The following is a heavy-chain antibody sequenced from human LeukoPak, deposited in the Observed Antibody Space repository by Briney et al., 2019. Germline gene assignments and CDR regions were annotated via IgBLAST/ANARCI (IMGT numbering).Heavy chain of an antibody. CDR2: IYSGGST. Sequence: GGSLRLSCAASGFTVSSNYMSWVRQAPGKGLEWVSVIYSGGSTYYADSVKGRFTISRDNSKNTLYLQMNSLRAEDTAVYYCARDYYDSSGYYFDYWGQGTLVSVSS. J-gene: IGHJ4*02. CDR3: ARDYYDSSGYYFDY. D-gene: IGHD3-22*01. CDR1: GFTVSSNY. V-gene: IGHV3-53*01.